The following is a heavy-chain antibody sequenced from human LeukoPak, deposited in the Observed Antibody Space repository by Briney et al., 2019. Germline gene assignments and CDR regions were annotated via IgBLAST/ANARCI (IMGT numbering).Heavy chain of an antibody. CDR3: TRDLPVTTYYYYYYYMDV. V-gene: IGHV3-49*03. CDR1: GFTFGDYA. Sequence: PGGSLRLSCTASGFTFGDYAMSWFRQAPGKGLEWVGFIRSKAYGGTTEYAASVKGRLTISRDDSKSIAYLQMNSLKTEDTAVYYCTRDLPVTTYYYYYYYMDVWGKGTTVTISS. D-gene: IGHD4-11*01. J-gene: IGHJ6*03. CDR2: IRSKAYGGTT.